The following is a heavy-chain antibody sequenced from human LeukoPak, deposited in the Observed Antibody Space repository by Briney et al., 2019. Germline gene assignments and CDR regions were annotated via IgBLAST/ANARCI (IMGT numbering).Heavy chain of an antibody. CDR3: STGGYYFDY. V-gene: IGHV3-15*01. J-gene: IGHJ4*02. CDR2: IKSEPNGGTT. CDR1: GFTFSNAW. Sequence: GSLRLSCAGSGFTFSNAWMNWVRQAPGKGLEWVGRIKSEPNGGTTDYAAPVKGRFSISRDDSRNTVYLQINSLETEDTAVYYCSTGGYYFDYWGLGTLVTVSS.